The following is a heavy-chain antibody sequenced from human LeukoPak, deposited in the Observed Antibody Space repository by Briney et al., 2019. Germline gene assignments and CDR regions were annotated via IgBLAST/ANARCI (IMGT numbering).Heavy chain of an antibody. D-gene: IGHD1-26*01. Sequence: GGSLRLSCAASGFTFNNYAMHWVRQAPGKGLEWVAVVTYDGNNQYYADSVKGRFTVSRDNSRNTVNLQMNSLRAEDTAVYYCARDRYGGSHLDYWGQGTLVTVSS. CDR3: ARDRYGGSHLDY. CDR1: GFTFNNYA. CDR2: VTYDGNNQ. V-gene: IGHV3-30-3*01. J-gene: IGHJ4*02.